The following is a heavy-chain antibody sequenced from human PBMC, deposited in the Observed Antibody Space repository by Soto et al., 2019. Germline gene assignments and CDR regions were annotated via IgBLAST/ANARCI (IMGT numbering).Heavy chain of an antibody. J-gene: IGHJ4*02. CDR2: IKEDGSDK. D-gene: IGHD3-16*01. V-gene: IGHV3-7*01. CDR1: GFTFSDYW. CDR3: ARVYYDFTWGSYDY. Sequence: GGSLRLSCAASGFTFSDYWMNWVRQAPGKGLEWVANIKEDGSDKYYVDSVKGRFTISRDNAKNSLYLQMNSLTAEDTAVYYCARVYYDFTWGSYDYWGQGALVTVSS.